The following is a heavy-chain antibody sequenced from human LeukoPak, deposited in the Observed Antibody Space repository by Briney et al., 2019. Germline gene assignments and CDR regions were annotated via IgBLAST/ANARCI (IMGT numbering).Heavy chain of an antibody. CDR2: INPNSGGT. CDR1: GYTFTDYY. V-gene: IGHV1-2*02. J-gene: IGHJ4*02. Sequence: GASVKVSCKASGYTFTDYYMHWVRQAPGQGLEWMGWINPNSGGTNYAQKFQGRVTMTRDTSISTAYMELSRLRSDDTAVYYCASNYKRREYSSRGLDYWGQGTLVTVSS. CDR3: ASNYKRREYSSRGLDY. D-gene: IGHD6-13*01.